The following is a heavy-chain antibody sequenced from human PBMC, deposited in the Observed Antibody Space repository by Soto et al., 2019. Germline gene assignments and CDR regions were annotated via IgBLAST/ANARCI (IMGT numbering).Heavy chain of an antibody. J-gene: IGHJ4*02. CDR2: INVSNGNT. CDR1: GYTFKSYQ. Sequence: ASVKVSCKASGYTFKSYQIYWVRQAPGQRLECMGWINVSNGNTEYSQNFQGRVTITRDTSASTVYMELNSLRSEDTAVYYCARDMDLTLITTLDYWGQGTPVTVSS. V-gene: IGHV1-3*01. D-gene: IGHD3-9*01. CDR3: ARDMDLTLITTLDY.